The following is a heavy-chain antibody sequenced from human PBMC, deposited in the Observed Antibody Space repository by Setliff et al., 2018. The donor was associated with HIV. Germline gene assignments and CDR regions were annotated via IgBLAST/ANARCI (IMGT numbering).Heavy chain of an antibody. Sequence: AASVKVSCKASGYTFTSYVMHWVRQAPGQRLEWMGWINAGNGNTKYSQRFQGRVTIIRDTSASTAYMELSSLTSEDTAVYYCARGAGYDYVWGSHPYFYNAMDVWGQGTTVTVSS. J-gene: IGHJ6*02. CDR2: INAGNGNT. CDR3: ARGAGYDYVWGSHPYFYNAMDV. V-gene: IGHV1-3*01. CDR1: GYTFTSYV. D-gene: IGHD3-16*02.